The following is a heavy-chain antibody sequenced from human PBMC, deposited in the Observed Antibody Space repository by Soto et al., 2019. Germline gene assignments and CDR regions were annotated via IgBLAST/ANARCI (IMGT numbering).Heavy chain of an antibody. D-gene: IGHD3-16*01. J-gene: IGHJ4*02. CDR3: AGGIYEQWQYPY. V-gene: IGHV4-39*01. CDR1: GGSFSPYTYY. CDR2: IFYSGVK. Sequence: SETLSLTFSVSGGSFSPYTYYWGLIRHSPGKGLEWIGLIFYSGVKYYKTYLNSRLYISVDPSKSQVSMKLRSVTAADTASYYCAGGIYEQWQYPYWGQGALVTVSS.